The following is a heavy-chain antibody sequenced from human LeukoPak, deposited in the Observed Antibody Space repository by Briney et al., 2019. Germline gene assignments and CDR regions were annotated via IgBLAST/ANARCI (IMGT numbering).Heavy chain of an antibody. CDR2: INEGGSGK. CDR1: GFVLSSYW. J-gene: IGHJ4*02. CDR3: ARAATSTEGY. Sequence: PGGSLRLSCAASGFVLSSYWMTWVRQAPGKGLEWVASINEGGSGKYYVDSVKGRFTISRDNAQKSLYLEMHSLRAEDTAVYYCARAATSTEGYWGQGTLVTVSS. D-gene: IGHD4-17*01. V-gene: IGHV3-7*03.